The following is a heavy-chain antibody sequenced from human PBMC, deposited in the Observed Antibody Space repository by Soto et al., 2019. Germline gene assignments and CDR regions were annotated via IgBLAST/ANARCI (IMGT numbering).Heavy chain of an antibody. CDR2: ISGSGGST. CDR1: GFTFSSYA. CDR3: AKDRRHYDFWSGYHGDY. J-gene: IGHJ4*02. Sequence: LRLSCAASGFTFSSYAMSWVRQAPGKGLEWVSAISGSGGSTYYADSVKGRFTISRDNSKNTLYLQMNSLRAEDTAVYYCAKDRRHYDFWSGYHGDYWGQGTLVTAPQ. D-gene: IGHD3-3*01. V-gene: IGHV3-23*01.